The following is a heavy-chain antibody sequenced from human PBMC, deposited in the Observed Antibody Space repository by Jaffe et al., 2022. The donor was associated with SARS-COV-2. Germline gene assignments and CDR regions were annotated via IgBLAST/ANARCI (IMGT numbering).Heavy chain of an antibody. CDR1: GFTFDDYA. J-gene: IGHJ4*02. V-gene: IGHV3-9*01. Sequence: EVQLVESGGGLVQPGRSLRLSCAASGFTFDDYAMHWVRQAPGKGLEWVSGISWNSGTIGYADSVKGRFTISRDNAKNSLYLQMNSLRPEDTALYYCSQHIRDSLHPGYFDNWGQGTLVTVSS. CDR3: SQHIRDSLHPGYFDN. D-gene: IGHD3-16*02. CDR2: ISWNSGTI.